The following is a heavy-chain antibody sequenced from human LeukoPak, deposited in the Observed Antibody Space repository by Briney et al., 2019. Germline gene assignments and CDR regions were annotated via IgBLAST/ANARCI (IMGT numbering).Heavy chain of an antibody. J-gene: IGHJ4*02. D-gene: IGHD3-10*01. V-gene: IGHV4-59*07. CDR1: GGSISTYY. Sequence: PSDTLSLTCTVSGGSISTYYWSWIRQPPGKGLEWHGSIYDSGTTNYNPSLKSRVSISVDTSKSQFSLRLSSVTAADTAVYYCARWPDPDYYASGNFNFFGWGYFDYWGQGTLVIVSS. CDR2: IYDSGTT. CDR3: ARWPDPDYYASGNFNFFGWGYFDY.